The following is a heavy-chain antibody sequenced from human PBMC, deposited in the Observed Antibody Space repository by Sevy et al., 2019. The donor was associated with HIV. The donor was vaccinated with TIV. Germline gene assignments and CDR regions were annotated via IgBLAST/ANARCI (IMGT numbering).Heavy chain of an antibody. CDR2: ISASGDTT. D-gene: IGHD3-22*01. Sequence: GGSLRLSCAASGFTFSTYAMSWVRQAPGKGLEWVSAISASGDTTYYADPVKGRFTISRDKSESTLYLQMNSLRAEDTAIYYCTNHYDTGGRLDYFDYWGQGTLVTVSS. J-gene: IGHJ4*02. CDR3: TNHYDTGGRLDYFDY. V-gene: IGHV3-23*01. CDR1: GFTFSTYA.